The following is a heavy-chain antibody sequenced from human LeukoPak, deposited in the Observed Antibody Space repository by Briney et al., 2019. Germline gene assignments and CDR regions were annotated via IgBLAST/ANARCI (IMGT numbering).Heavy chain of an antibody. CDR2: IYTSGST. V-gene: IGHV4-61*02. Sequence: PSETLSLTCTVSGGSISSGSYYWSWIRQPAGKGLEWIGRIYTSGSTNYNPSLKSRVTISVDMSKNQFSLKLSSVTAADTAVYYCARGGPAYDYWGQGTLVTVSS. CDR1: GGSISSGSYY. J-gene: IGHJ4*02. CDR3: ARGGPAYDY. D-gene: IGHD3-16*01.